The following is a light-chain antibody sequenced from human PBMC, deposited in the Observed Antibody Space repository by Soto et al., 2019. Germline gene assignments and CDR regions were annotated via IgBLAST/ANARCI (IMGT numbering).Light chain of an antibody. J-gene: IGKJ3*01. CDR2: AAS. CDR1: QGIANF. V-gene: IGKV1-9*01. CDR3: QQLNSFPIP. Sequence: IQLTQSPSSLSASVGDRVTISCRTSQGIANFLAWYQQKPGKAPKLPIYAASTLQSGVPSRFSGSGSGTDFTLTISSLQPEDFATYYCQQLNSFPIPFGPGTKVDIK.